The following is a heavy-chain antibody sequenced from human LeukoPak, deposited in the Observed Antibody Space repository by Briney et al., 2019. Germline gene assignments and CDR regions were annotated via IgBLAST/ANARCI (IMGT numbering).Heavy chain of an antibody. V-gene: IGHV3-9*01. CDR2: ISWNSGSI. CDR3: AKDVSADDVFDF. Sequence: GRSLRLSCAGSGFSFDDYTMHWVRQPPGKGLEWVSTISWNSGSIGYADSVKGRFTISRDNAKNSLYLQMDSLRAEDTALYYCAKDVSADDVFDFWGQGTMVSVSS. CDR1: GFSFDDYT. J-gene: IGHJ3*01. D-gene: IGHD3-16*02.